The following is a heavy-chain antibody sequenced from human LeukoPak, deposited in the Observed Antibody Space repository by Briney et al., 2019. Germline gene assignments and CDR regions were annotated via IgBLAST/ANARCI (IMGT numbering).Heavy chain of an antibody. CDR1: GFTFSSYG. CDR2: IRYDGSNK. J-gene: IGHJ4*02. D-gene: IGHD4-17*01. CDR3: ARAADYGDYVLPYFDY. V-gene: IGHV3-30*02. Sequence: GGSLRLSCAASGFTFSSYGMHWVRQAPGKGLEWVAFIRYDGSNKYYADSVKGRFTISRDNSKNTLYLQMNSLRSDDTAVYYCARAADYGDYVLPYFDYWGQGTLVTVSS.